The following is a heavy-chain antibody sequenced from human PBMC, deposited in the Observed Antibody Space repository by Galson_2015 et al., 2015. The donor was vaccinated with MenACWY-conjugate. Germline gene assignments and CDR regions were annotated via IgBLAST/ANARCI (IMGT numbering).Heavy chain of an antibody. CDR3: AREFRTLWFGQP. Sequence: SLRLSCAASGFTFSSYWMHWVRQAPGKGLVWVSRINSDGSSTSYADSVKSRFTISRDNAKNTLYLQMNSLRAEDTAVYYCAREFRTLWFGQPWGQGTLVTVSS. CDR1: GFTFSSYW. J-gene: IGHJ5*02. CDR2: INSDGSST. D-gene: IGHD3-10*01. V-gene: IGHV3-74*01.